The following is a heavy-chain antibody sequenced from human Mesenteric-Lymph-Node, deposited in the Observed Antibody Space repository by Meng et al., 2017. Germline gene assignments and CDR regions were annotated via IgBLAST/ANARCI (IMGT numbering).Heavy chain of an antibody. V-gene: IGHV3-33*01. Sequence: QVHLGESGGGVVPPGPSLRLSCAASGFTFSSYGMHWVRQAPGKGLEWVGLIYSDGSKTYHADSSRFTISRDNSKNTLYLQVNSLTVEDTAMYYCARDDVLLGNNLDYWGQGTLVTVSS. J-gene: IGHJ4*02. CDR3: ARDDVLLGNNLDY. CDR2: IYSDGSKT. D-gene: IGHD3-16*01. CDR1: GFTFSSYG.